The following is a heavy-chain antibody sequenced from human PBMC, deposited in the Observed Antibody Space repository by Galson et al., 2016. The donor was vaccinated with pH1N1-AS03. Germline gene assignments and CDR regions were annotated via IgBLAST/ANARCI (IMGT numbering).Heavy chain of an antibody. CDR2: FFSSGTT. D-gene: IGHD1-1*01. V-gene: IGHV4-61*09. Sequence: TLSLTCTVSGGSISISSGYHYWSWIRQPAGRELEWIGHFFSSGTTNYNPSLKGRVAISVDTSKTQFSLKLNSVTAADAAVYYCASAEFRNDEGAFDIWGQGTIVTVSS. CDR3: ASAEFRNDEGAFDI. J-gene: IGHJ3*02. CDR1: GGSISISSGYHY.